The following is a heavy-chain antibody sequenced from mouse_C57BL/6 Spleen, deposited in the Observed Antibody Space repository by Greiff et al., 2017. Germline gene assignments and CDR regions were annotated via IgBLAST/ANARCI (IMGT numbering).Heavy chain of an antibody. CDR3: TLDYDDYYFDY. Sequence: EVKLQESGGGLVQPGGSMKLSCVASGFTFSNYWMNWVRQSPEKGLEWVAQIRLKSDNYATHYAESVKGRFTISRDDSKSSVYLQMNNLRAEDTGIYYCTLDYDDYYFDYWGQGTTLTVSS. CDR2: IRLKSDNYAT. CDR1: GFTFSNYW. V-gene: IGHV6-3*01. D-gene: IGHD2-4*01. J-gene: IGHJ2*01.